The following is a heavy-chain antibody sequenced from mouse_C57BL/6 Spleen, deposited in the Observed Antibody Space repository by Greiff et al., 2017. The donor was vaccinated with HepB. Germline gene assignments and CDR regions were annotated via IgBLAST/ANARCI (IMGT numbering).Heavy chain of an antibody. CDR2: INPSSGYT. CDR1: GYTFTSYW. J-gene: IGHJ4*01. CDR3: ARSRTTVVERAMDY. D-gene: IGHD1-1*01. Sequence: QVHVKQSGAELAKPGASVKLSCKASGYTFTSYWMHWVKQRPGQGLEWIGYINPSSGYTKYNQKFKDKATLTADKSSSTAYMQLSSLTYEDSAVYYCARSRTTVVERAMDYWGQGTSVTVSS. V-gene: IGHV1-7*01.